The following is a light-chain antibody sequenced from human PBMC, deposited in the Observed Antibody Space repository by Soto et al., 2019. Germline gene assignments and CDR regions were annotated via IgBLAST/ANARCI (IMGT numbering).Light chain of an antibody. CDR3: QSYDATNKV. J-gene: IGLJ3*02. V-gene: IGLV6-57*01. Sequence: NFMLTQPHSVSESPGKTVIISCTRSSGSIASNYVQWYQQRPGSSPTTVIYEDNQRPSGVPDRFSGSIDSSSNSASLTISGLETEEEADYYCQSYDATNKVFGGGTKLTAL. CDR2: EDN. CDR1: SGSIASNY.